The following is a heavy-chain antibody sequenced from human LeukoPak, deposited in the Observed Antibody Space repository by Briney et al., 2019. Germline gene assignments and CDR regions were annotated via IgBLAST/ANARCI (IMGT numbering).Heavy chain of an antibody. Sequence: ASVKVSCKASGYTFTSYGNSWVRQPPAQGLEWVGWISAYNGNTNYAQKLQGRVTMTTDTSTSTAYMELRSLRSDDTAVYYCARDSTHDYGELDYWGQGTLVTVSS. CDR3: ARDSTHDYGELDY. V-gene: IGHV1-18*01. D-gene: IGHD4-17*01. CDR1: GYTFTSYG. J-gene: IGHJ4*02. CDR2: ISAYNGNT.